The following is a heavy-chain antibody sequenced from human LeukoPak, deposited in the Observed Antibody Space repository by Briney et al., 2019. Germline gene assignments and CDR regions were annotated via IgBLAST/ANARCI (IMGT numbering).Heavy chain of an antibody. J-gene: IGHJ4*02. CDR2: ITGTADNT. CDR1: GFTITAYA. Sequence: GGSLRLSCAASGFTITAYALSWVRQAPGKGLEWVAAITGTADNTHYADSVQGRFTISRDNSENTLLLQMNSLRAEDAAVYYCAKATHYYDSSGYNGVFDYWGQGTLVTLSS. D-gene: IGHD3-22*01. V-gene: IGHV3-23*01. CDR3: AKATHYYDSSGYNGVFDY.